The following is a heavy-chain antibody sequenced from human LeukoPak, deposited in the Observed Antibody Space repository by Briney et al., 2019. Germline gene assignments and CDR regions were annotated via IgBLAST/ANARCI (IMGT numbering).Heavy chain of an antibody. J-gene: IGHJ4*02. CDR3: ARTKPPCTSCLLLDY. CDR2: INPNSGGT. D-gene: IGHD2-2*01. V-gene: IGHV1-2*02. Sequence: GASVKVSCKASGYTFTGYYIHWLRQAPGQGLEWMGWINPNSGGTNYAPKFQGLVTMSSDTSITTAYMELNRLISDDTAVYYRARTKPPCTSCLLLDYWGQGTLVTVSS. CDR1: GYTFTGYY.